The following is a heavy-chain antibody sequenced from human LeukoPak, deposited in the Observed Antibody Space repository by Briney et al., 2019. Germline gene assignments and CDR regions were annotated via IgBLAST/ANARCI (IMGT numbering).Heavy chain of an antibody. Sequence: GRSLRLSCAASGFSISNSAMSWLRQAPGKGLEWVSLIVASSGSTFYADSVKGRFTISRDSSKNTLYLQMNSLRAEDMAVYYCAKGAYDYIEMGYFDYWGQGTLVTVSS. CDR1: GFSISNSA. CDR3: AKGAYDYIEMGYFDY. V-gene: IGHV3-23*01. CDR2: IVASSGST. J-gene: IGHJ4*02. D-gene: IGHD5-12*01.